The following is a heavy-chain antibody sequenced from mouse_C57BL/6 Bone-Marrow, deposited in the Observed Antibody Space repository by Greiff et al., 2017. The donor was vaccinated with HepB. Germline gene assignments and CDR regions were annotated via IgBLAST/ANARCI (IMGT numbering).Heavy chain of an antibody. V-gene: IGHV1-42*01. CDR3: AREDGYYPYWYFDV. D-gene: IGHD2-3*01. J-gene: IGHJ1*03. CDR1: GYSFTGYY. CDR2: INPSTGGT. Sequence: EVQGVESGPELVKPGASVKISCKASGYSFTGYYMNWVKQSPEKSLEWIGEINPSTGGTTYNQKFKAKATLTVDKSSSTAYMQLKSLTSEDSAVYYCAREDGYYPYWYFDVWGTGTTVTVSS.